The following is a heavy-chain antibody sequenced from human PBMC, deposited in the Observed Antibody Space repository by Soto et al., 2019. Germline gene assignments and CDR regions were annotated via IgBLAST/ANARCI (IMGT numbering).Heavy chain of an antibody. D-gene: IGHD2-8*01. J-gene: IGHJ3*02. CDR2: FDPEDGET. Sequence: ASVKVSCKVSGYTLTELSMHWVRQAPGKGLEWMGGFDPEDGETIYAQKFQGRVTMTEDTSTDTAYMELSSLRSEDTDVYYCATDLMSMRAFDIWGQGTMVTVSS. V-gene: IGHV1-24*01. CDR1: GYTLTELS. CDR3: ATDLMSMRAFDI.